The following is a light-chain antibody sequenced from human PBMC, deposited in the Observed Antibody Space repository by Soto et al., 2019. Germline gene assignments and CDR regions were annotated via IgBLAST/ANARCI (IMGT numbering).Light chain of an antibody. CDR1: QGINSY. CDR2: AAS. V-gene: IGKV1-8*01. Sequence: AIRMTQSPSSFSASTGDRVTITCRASQGINSYLAWYQQKPGKAPKLQIYAASTLQSGVPSRFSGSGSGTDFTLTISCLQSEDFATYYCQQYYSYPQYTFGQGTKVDIK. J-gene: IGKJ2*01. CDR3: QQYYSYPQYT.